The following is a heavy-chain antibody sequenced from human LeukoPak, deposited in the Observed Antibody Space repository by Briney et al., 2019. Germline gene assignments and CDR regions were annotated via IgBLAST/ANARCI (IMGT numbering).Heavy chain of an antibody. CDR2: IYSGGST. D-gene: IGHD3-22*01. CDR3: AREYDSSGYQSYGMDV. Sequence: GGPLRLSCAASGFTVSSNYMSWVRQAPGKGLEWVSVIYSGGSTYYADSVKGRFTISRDNSKNTLYLQMNSLRAEDTAVYYCAREYDSSGYQSYGMDVWGQGTTVTVSS. CDR1: GFTVSSNY. V-gene: IGHV3-53*01. J-gene: IGHJ6*02.